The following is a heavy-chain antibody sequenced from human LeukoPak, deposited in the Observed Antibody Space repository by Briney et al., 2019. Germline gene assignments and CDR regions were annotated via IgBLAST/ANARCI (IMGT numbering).Heavy chain of an antibody. Sequence: SETLSLTCTVSGGSISSYYWSWIRQPPGKGLEWIGYISYSGSTNYNPSLKSRVTISVDTSKNQFSLKLSSVTAADTAVYYCARHEREWTPSIYGSGSNWFDPWGQGTLVTVSS. V-gene: IGHV4-59*08. D-gene: IGHD3-10*01. CDR2: ISYSGST. CDR1: GGSISSYY. CDR3: ARHEREWTPSIYGSGSNWFDP. J-gene: IGHJ5*02.